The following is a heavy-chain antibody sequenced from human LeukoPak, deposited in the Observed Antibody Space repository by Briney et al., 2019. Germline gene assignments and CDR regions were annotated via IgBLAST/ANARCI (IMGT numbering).Heavy chain of an antibody. CDR3: AKAGGRWLQFRSWFDP. Sequence: PGGSLRLSCAASGFTFNDYAMHWVRLAPGKGLEWVSGITWNSDNLDYADSVKGRFTISRDNAKNSLYLQMNSLRAEDTALYYCAKAGGRWLQFRSWFDPWGQGTLVTVYS. J-gene: IGHJ5*02. D-gene: IGHD5-24*01. CDR1: GFTFNDYA. V-gene: IGHV3-9*01. CDR2: ITWNSDNL.